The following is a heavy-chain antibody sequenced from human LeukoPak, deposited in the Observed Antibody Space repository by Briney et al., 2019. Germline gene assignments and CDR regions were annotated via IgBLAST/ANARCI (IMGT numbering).Heavy chain of an antibody. Sequence: GGSLRLSCAASGFTFSSYAMSWVRQAPGKGLEWVSAISGSGGSTYYADSVKGRFTISRDNSKNTLYLQMNSLRAEDTAVYYCAKDSDYYDSSGYPYYFDYWGQGTLVTVSS. V-gene: IGHV3-23*01. D-gene: IGHD3-22*01. CDR3: AKDSDYYDSSGYPYYFDY. CDR2: ISGSGGST. CDR1: GFTFSSYA. J-gene: IGHJ4*02.